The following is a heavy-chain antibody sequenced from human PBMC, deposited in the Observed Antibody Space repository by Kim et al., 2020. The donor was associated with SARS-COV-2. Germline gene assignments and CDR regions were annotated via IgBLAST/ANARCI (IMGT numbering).Heavy chain of an antibody. J-gene: IGHJ3*02. CDR2: ISSSSSYI. CDR1: GFTFSSYS. V-gene: IGHV3-21*01. CDR3: ARAFDLPWDAFDI. Sequence: GGSLRLSCAASGFTFSSYSMNWVRQAPGKGLEWVSSISSSSSYIYYADSVKGRFTISRDNAKNSLYLQMNSLRAEDTAVYYCARAFDLPWDAFDIWGQGTMVTVSS.